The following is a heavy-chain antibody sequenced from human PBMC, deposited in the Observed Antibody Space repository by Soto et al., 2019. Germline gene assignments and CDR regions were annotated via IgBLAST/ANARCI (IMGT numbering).Heavy chain of an antibody. Sequence: SETLSLTCTFSGGSISSYYWSWIRQPPGKGLEWIGYIYYSGSTNYNPSLKSRVTISVDASKNQFSLKLSSVTAADTAVYYCARVIAVSGGRRYFDDWGQGTLVTVSS. J-gene: IGHJ4*02. CDR3: ARVIAVSGGRRYFDD. CDR2: IYYSGST. V-gene: IGHV4-59*01. D-gene: IGHD6-19*01. CDR1: GGSISSYY.